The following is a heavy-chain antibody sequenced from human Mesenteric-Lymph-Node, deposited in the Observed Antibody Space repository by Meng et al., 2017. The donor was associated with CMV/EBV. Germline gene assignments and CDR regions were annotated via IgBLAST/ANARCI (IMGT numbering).Heavy chain of an antibody. Sequence: ASVKVSCKASGYTFDVYYIQWVRQAPGQGLEWVGWINAYNGNTNYAQNLQDRVTMTTDTSTNTAYMEPSSLRSEDTAVYYCARVSVARWNPPLYNWFDPWGQGTLVTVSS. D-gene: IGHD1-1*01. CDR3: ARVSVARWNPPLYNWFDP. V-gene: IGHV1-18*01. CDR2: INAYNGNT. CDR1: GYTFDVYY. J-gene: IGHJ5*02.